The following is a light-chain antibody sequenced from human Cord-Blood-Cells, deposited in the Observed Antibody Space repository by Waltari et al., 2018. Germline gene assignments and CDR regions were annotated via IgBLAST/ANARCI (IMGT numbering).Light chain of an antibody. V-gene: IGLV1-40*01. CDR2: GNS. J-gene: IGLJ3*02. Sequence: QSVLTQPPTVSGAPGQRVTISCTGSSSNIGAGYDVHWYQQLPGTAPKLLTYGNSNLPSGVPDRFSGSKSGTSASLAITGLQAEDEADYYCQSYDSSLSGAWVFGGGTKLTVL. CDR1: SSNIGAGYD. CDR3: QSYDSSLSGAWV.